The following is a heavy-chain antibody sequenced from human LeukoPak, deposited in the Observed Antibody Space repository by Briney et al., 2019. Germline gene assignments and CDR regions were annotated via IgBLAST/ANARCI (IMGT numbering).Heavy chain of an antibody. CDR2: IYYSGNT. CDR3: ARQGGIAAAATNFDY. J-gene: IGHJ4*02. D-gene: IGHD6-13*01. CDR1: GGSISSYY. V-gene: IGHV4-59*08. Sequence: SETLSLTCTVSGGSISSYYWSWIRQPPGKGLEWIGYIYYSGNTNYNPSLKSRVTISVDTSKNQFSLKLTSVTAADTAVYYCARQGGIAAAATNFDYWGQGTLVTVSS.